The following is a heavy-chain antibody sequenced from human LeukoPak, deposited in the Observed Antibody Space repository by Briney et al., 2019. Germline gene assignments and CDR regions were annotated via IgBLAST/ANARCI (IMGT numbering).Heavy chain of an antibody. CDR2: IWYDGSNK. CDR1: GFTFSSYG. J-gene: IGHJ6*03. V-gene: IGHV3-33*06. CDR3: AKDRGYSYGYMDV. Sequence: GRSLRLSCAASGFTFSSYGMHWVRQAPGKGLEWVAVIWYDGSNKYYADSVKGRFTISRDNSKNTLYLQMNSLRAEDTAVYYCAKDRGYSYGYMDVWGKGTTVTASS. D-gene: IGHD5-18*01.